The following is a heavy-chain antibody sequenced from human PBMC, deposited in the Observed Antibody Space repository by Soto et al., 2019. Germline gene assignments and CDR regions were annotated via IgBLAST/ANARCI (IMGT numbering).Heavy chain of an antibody. J-gene: IGHJ6*02. CDR2: INPNSGGT. V-gene: IGHV1-2*02. CDR1: GYTFTGYY. D-gene: IGHD2-2*01. CDR3: ARAIKEYQLQLYYYYGMDV. Sequence: ASVKVSCKASGYTFTGYYIHWVRQAPGQGLEWMGWINPNSGGTNYPQKFQGRVTMTRDMSSSSAYMDLSNLRSDDTAIYYCARAIKEYQLQLYYYYGMDVWGQGTTVTVSS.